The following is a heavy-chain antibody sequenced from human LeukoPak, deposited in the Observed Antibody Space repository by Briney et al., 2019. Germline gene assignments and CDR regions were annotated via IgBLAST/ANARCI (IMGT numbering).Heavy chain of an antibody. CDR2: INPNSGGT. CDR3: AREGSSGSHFDY. V-gene: IGHV1-2*02. J-gene: IGHJ4*02. D-gene: IGHD6-19*01. Sequence: ASVKVSCKASGYTFTGYYMHWVRHAPGQGLEWMGWINPNSGGTNYAQKFQGRLTMTRDTSISTAYMELSRLRSDDTAVYYCAREGSSGSHFDYWGQGTLVTVSS. CDR1: GYTFTGYY.